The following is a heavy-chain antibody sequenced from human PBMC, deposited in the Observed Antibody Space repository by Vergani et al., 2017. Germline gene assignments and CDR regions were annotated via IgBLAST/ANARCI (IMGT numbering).Heavy chain of an antibody. D-gene: IGHD6-13*01. CDR3: AKEGSWSHPRFDY. J-gene: IGHJ4*02. CDR2: ISYDGSNK. V-gene: IGHV3-30-3*01. Sequence: QVQLVESGGGVVQPGRSLRLSCAASGFTFSSYAMHWVRQAPGKGLEWVAVISYDGSNKYYADSVKGRFTISRDNSKNTLYLQMNSLRAEDTAVYYCAKEGSWSHPRFDYWGQGTLVTVSS. CDR1: GFTFSSYA.